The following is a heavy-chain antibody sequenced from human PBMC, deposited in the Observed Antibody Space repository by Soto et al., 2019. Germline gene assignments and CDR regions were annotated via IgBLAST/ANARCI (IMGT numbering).Heavy chain of an antibody. J-gene: IGHJ4*02. Sequence: HPGGSLRLSCAASGFTFSSYAMHWVRQAPGKGLEWVAVISYDGSNKYYADSVKGRFTISRDNSKNTLDLQMNSLRVEDTAVFYCAQDTYYHDTSGYYTFDYWGQGALVTVSS. CDR2: ISYDGSNK. CDR1: GFTFSSYA. D-gene: IGHD3-22*01. CDR3: AQDTYYHDTSGYYTFDY. V-gene: IGHV3-30-3*01.